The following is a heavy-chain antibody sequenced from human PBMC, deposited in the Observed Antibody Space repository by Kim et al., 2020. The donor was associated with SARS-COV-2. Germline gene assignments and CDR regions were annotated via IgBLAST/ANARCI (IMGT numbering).Heavy chain of an antibody. V-gene: IGHV3-23*01. D-gene: IGHD6-13*01. CDR3: ARAGSSSWYYPTAYYFDY. CDR1: GFTFSSYA. J-gene: IGHJ4*02. CDR2: ISGSGGST. Sequence: GGSLRLSCAASGFTFSSYAMSWVRQAPGKGLEWVSAISGSGGSTYYADSVKGRFTISRDNSKNTLYLQMNSLRAEDTAVYYCARAGSSSWYYPTAYYFDYWGQGTLVTVSS.